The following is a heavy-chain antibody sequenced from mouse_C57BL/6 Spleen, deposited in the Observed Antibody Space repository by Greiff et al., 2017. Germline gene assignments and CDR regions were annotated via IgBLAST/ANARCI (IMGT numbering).Heavy chain of an antibody. Sequence: VQLQQSGAELVRPGASVKLSCKASGYTFTDYYINWVKQRPGPGLEWIARIYPGSGNTYYNEKFKGKATLTAEKSSSTAYMQLSSLTSEDSAVYFCAREGVRFFDYWGQGTTLTVSS. D-gene: IGHD2-14*01. CDR2: IYPGSGNT. CDR1: GYTFTDYY. J-gene: IGHJ2*01. CDR3: AREGVRFFDY. V-gene: IGHV1-76*01.